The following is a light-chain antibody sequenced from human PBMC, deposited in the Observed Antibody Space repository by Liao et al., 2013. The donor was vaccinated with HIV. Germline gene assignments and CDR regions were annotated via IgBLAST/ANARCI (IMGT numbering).Light chain of an antibody. V-gene: IGLV3-1*01. CDR1: KLGDKY. CDR2: QDS. Sequence: SYELTQPPSVSVSPGQTASITCSGDKLGDKYACWYQQKPGQSPVLVIYQDSKRPSGIPERFSGSNSANTATLTISRAEAGDEADYYCQVWDSSSDVVFGGGTKLTVL. J-gene: IGLJ2*01. CDR3: QVWDSSSDVV.